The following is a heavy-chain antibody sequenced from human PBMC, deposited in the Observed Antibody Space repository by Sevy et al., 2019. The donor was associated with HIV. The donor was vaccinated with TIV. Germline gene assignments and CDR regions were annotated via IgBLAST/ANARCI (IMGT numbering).Heavy chain of an antibody. CDR1: GYTFTSYG. CDR3: ARRGVDWGSSPLMAV. V-gene: IGHV1-18*01. D-gene: IGHD6-19*01. Sequence: ASVKVSCKASGYTFTSYGISWVRQAPGQGLEWMGWISAYNGSTNYAQKLQGRVTMTTDTSTSTAYMELRSLRSDDTAVYYCARRGVDWGSSPLMAVLGQGTSVTVSS. CDR2: ISAYNGST. J-gene: IGHJ6*02.